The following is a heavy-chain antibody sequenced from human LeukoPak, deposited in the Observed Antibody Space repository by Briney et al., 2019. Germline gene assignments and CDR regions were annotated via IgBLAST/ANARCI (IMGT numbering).Heavy chain of an antibody. Sequence: GGSLRPSCAASGFTFSSYAMSWVRQAPGKGLGWVSAISGSGGSTYYADSVKGRFTISRDNSKNTLYLQMNSLRAEDTAVYYCAKDLVAAKYYFDYWGQGTLVTVSS. CDR1: GFTFSSYA. CDR3: AKDLVAAKYYFDY. V-gene: IGHV3-23*01. D-gene: IGHD2-15*01. J-gene: IGHJ4*02. CDR2: ISGSGGST.